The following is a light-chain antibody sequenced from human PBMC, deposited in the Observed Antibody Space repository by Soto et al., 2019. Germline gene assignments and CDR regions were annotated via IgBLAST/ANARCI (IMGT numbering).Light chain of an antibody. CDR3: QQYDSWPLT. Sequence: KRATLSCRASQYVSTNLAWYQQQPGQPPRLLIYDISNRATGIPARFRGSGSETEFALTITSLQSEDFAVYYCQQYDSWPLTVGGGTKVDIK. J-gene: IGKJ4*01. CDR2: DIS. CDR1: QYVSTN. V-gene: IGKV3D-15*01.